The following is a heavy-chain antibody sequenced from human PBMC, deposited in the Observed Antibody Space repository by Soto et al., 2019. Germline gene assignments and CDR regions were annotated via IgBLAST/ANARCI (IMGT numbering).Heavy chain of an antibody. D-gene: IGHD3-3*01. J-gene: IGHJ4*02. CDR3: ATGTGRSDFDY. Sequence: SETLSLTCTVSGGSINNNFWGWIRQPPGKGLEWIGYVYYDGHTDYNPSLESRVTIAVDTSKNQFSLRLTSVTAADTAMYYCATGTGRSDFDYWGQGTLVTVSS. CDR1: GGSINNNF. CDR2: VYYDGHT. V-gene: IGHV4-59*01.